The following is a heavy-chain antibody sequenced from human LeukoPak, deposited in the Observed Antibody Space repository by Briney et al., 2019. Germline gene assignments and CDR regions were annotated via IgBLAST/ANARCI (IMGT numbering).Heavy chain of an antibody. D-gene: IGHD1-26*01. Sequence: GGSLRLSCAASGFTFSSYAMHWVRQAPGKGLEWVAVISYDGSNKYYADSVKGRFTISRDNSKNSLYLQMNSLRAEDTAVYYCARDGGWELRIYVGDDAFDIWGQGTMVTVSS. CDR2: ISYDGSNK. J-gene: IGHJ3*02. V-gene: IGHV3-30-3*01. CDR3: ARDGGWELRIYVGDDAFDI. CDR1: GFTFSSYA.